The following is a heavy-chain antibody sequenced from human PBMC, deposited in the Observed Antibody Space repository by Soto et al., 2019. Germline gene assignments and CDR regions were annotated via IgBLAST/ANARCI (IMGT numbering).Heavy chain of an antibody. CDR2: IIPIFGTA. CDR1: GGTFSSYA. Sequence: SVKVSCKASGGTFSSYAISWVRQAPGQGLEWMGGIIPIFGTANYAQKFQGRVTITADESTSTAYMELSSLRSEDTAVYYCARLGITIFGVVIPENGMDVWGQGTTVTVSS. D-gene: IGHD3-3*01. V-gene: IGHV1-69*13. J-gene: IGHJ6*02. CDR3: ARLGITIFGVVIPENGMDV.